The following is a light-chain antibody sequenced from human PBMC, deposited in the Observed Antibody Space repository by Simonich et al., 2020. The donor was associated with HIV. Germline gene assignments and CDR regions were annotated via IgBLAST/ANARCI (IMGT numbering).Light chain of an antibody. V-gene: IGKV3D-11*02. CDR2: DAS. CDR3: QQRSNWPIT. Sequence: EIVLTQSPATLSLSPGERATLSCRARQSVSSYLAWYQQEPGQAPRLHIYDASNRATGIPARFSGSGPGTDFTLTISSLEPEDFAVYYCQQRSNWPITFGQGTRLEIK. J-gene: IGKJ5*01. CDR1: QSVSSY.